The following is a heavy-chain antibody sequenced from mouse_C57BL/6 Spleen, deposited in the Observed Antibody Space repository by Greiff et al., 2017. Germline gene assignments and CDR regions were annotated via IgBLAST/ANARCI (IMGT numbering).Heavy chain of an antibody. V-gene: IGHV1-47*01. D-gene: IGHD2-2*01. J-gene: IGHJ4*01. Sequence: VNVVESGAELVKPGASVKMSCKASGYTFTTYPIEWMKQNHGKSLEWIGNFHPYNDDTKYNEKFKGKATLTVEKSSSTVYLELSRLTSDDSAVYYCARGEGYDEGSAMDYWGQGTSVTVSS. CDR3: ARGEGYDEGSAMDY. CDR1: GYTFTTYP. CDR2: FHPYNDDT.